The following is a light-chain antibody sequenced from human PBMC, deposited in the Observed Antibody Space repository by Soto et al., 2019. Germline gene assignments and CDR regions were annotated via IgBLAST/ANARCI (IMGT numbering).Light chain of an antibody. V-gene: IGLV1-40*01. CDR3: QSYDSSLSWV. CDR2: ADI. CDR1: SSNIGANYD. Sequence: QSALTQPPSVSGAPGQRVTISCTGSSSNIGANYDVNWYQQLPGTAPKLLIYADINRPSGVPDRFSGSTSDTSASLAITGLQAEDEADYYCQSYDSSLSWVFGGGTKLT. J-gene: IGLJ3*02.